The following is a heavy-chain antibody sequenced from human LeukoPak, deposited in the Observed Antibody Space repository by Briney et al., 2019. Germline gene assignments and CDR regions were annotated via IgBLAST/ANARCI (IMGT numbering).Heavy chain of an antibody. D-gene: IGHD4-11*01. CDR3: AREGGDVRTTYHYYGMDV. V-gene: IGHV1-69*06. J-gene: IGHJ6*04. Sequence: SVKVSCKASGGTFSSYAISWVRQAPGQGLEWMGGIIPIFGTANYAQKFQGRVTITADKSTSTAYMELSSLRSEDTAVYYCAREGGDVRTTYHYYGMDVWGKGTTVTVSS. CDR2: IIPIFGTA. CDR1: GGTFSSYA.